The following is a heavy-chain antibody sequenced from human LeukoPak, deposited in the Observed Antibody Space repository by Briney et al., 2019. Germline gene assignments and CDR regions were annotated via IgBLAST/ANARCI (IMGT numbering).Heavy chain of an antibody. Sequence: GGSMRLSCAASGLTFISYAMRWVRQAPGKGLDWVSTISVSGGSPNYADSVKGRFTISRDNSKTTLFLQMNSLRAEDTALYYCAKGLREYDFWSGYATWGQGTLVTVSS. D-gene: IGHD3-3*01. CDR2: ISVSGGSP. V-gene: IGHV3-23*01. CDR3: AKGLREYDFWSGYAT. J-gene: IGHJ5*02. CDR1: GLTFISYA.